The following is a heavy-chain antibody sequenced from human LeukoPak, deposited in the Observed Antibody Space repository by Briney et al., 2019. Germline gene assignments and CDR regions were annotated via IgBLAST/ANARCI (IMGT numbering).Heavy chain of an antibody. CDR2: ISAYNGNT. Sequence: ASVKVSCKASGYTFTSYGISWVRQAPGQGLEWMGWISAYNGNTNYAQKLQGRVTMTTDTSTSTAYMELRSLRSDDTAVYYCARGLTPAARPDYYYYYMDVWGKGTTVTVSS. V-gene: IGHV1-18*01. J-gene: IGHJ6*03. CDR1: GYTFTSYG. CDR3: ARGLTPAARPDYYYYYMDV. D-gene: IGHD6-6*01.